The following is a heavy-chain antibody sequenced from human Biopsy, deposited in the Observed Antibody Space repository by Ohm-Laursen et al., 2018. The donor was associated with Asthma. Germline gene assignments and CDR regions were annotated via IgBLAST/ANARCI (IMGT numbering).Heavy chain of an antibody. CDR2: ISYDGSSI. Sequence: SLRLSCTAPRFTYEMHWVRQAPGKGLEWVAVISYDGSSIYYADSVKGRFTISRDNSKNTLYLQMSSLRVEDTAVYYCAKDPRIYGDNVAGMDVWGQGTAVNVSS. D-gene: IGHD4-17*01. V-gene: IGHV3-30-3*01. CDR1: RFTYE. CDR3: AKDPRIYGDNVAGMDV. J-gene: IGHJ6*02.